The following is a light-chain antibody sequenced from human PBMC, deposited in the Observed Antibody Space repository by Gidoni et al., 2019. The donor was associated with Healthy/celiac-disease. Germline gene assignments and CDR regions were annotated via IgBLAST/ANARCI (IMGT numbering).Light chain of an antibody. CDR3: QSYDSSLSGLWV. CDR2: GNS. V-gene: IGLV1-40*01. CDR1: SSTIGAGYD. J-gene: IGLJ3*02. Sequence: QSVLTQPPSVSGAPGQRVTISCTGSSSTIGAGYDVHWYQQLPGTAPKLLIYGNSNRPSGVPDRFSGSKSGTSASLAITGLQAEDEADYYCQSYDSSLSGLWVFGGGTKLTVL.